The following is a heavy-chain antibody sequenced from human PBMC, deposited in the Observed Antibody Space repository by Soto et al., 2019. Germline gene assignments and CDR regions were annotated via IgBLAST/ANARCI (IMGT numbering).Heavy chain of an antibody. CDR2: IYYSGST. V-gene: IGHV4-59*01. Sequence: PSETLSLTCTVSGGSISSYYWSWIRQPPGKGLEWIGYIYYSGSTNYNPSLKSRVTISVDTSKNQFSLKLSSVTAADTAVYYCARAGYYDILTAHTYWFDPWGQGTLVTVSS. CDR1: GGSISSYY. CDR3: ARAGYYDILTAHTYWFDP. D-gene: IGHD3-9*01. J-gene: IGHJ5*02.